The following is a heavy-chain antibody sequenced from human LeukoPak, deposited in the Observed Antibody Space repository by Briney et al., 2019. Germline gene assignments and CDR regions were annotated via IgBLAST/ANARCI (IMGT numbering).Heavy chain of an antibody. CDR2: ISGSGAYT. CDR3: ARDVVPSPHLYYFDY. Sequence: GGSLRLSCAASGFTFSSEAMSWVRQAPGKGLEWVSTISGSGAYTYYADSVKGRFTISRDNAKNSLYLQMNSLRAEDTAVYYCARDVVPSPHLYYFDYWGQGTLVTVSS. J-gene: IGHJ4*02. CDR1: GFTFSSEA. V-gene: IGHV3-23*01. D-gene: IGHD2-21*01.